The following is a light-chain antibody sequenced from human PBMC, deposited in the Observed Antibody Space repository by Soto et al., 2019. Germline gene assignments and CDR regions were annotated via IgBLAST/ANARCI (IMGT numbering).Light chain of an antibody. J-gene: IGLJ1*01. CDR2: EVS. CDR3: SSYTSSSTPYV. CDR1: SSDVGGYIY. V-gene: IGLV2-14*01. Sequence: QSALTQPASVSGSPGQSITISCTGTSSDVGGYIYVSWYQQHPGKAPKLMIYEVSNRPSGVSNRFSGSKSGNTASLTISELQAEDEADYYCSSYTSSSTPYVFGTGTKVTVL.